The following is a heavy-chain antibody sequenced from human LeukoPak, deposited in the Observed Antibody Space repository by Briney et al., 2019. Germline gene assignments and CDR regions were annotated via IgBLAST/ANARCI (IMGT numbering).Heavy chain of an antibody. J-gene: IGHJ4*02. Sequence: SGGSLRLSCAASGFTFSTYWMYWVRQAPGKGLVWVSRINSDGSSTSYADSVKGRFTISRDNAKNTLYLQMDSLRDEDTAVYYCAREVSGRSQADCWGQGTLVTVSS. CDR3: AREVSGRSQADC. D-gene: IGHD6-19*01. CDR2: INSDGSST. CDR1: GFTFSTYW. V-gene: IGHV3-74*01.